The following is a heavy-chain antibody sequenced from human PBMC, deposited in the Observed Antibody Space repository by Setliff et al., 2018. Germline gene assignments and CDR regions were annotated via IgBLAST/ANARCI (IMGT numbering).Heavy chain of an antibody. V-gene: IGHV4-34*01. CDR3: ARLSWNGLRYYGLDV. CDR2: INHSGTT. Sequence: SETLSLTCTVYGVSFSDYYWGWVRQSPGKGLDWIGEINHSGTTNYDPSLEGRISISVDTSKRQFSLKLSSVTAADMAVYYCARLSWNGLRYYGLDVWGQGTTVTVSS. CDR1: GVSFSDYY. D-gene: IGHD3-3*01. J-gene: IGHJ6*02.